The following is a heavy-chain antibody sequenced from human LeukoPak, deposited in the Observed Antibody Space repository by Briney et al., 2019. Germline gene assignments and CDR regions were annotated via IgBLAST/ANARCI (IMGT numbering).Heavy chain of an antibody. CDR1: GFTFSSYA. J-gene: IGHJ4*02. D-gene: IGHD3-16*02. V-gene: IGHV3-30-3*01. CDR2: ISYDGSNK. CDR3: AKDRNVWGSYRIYYFDY. Sequence: GGSLRLSCAASGFTFSSYAMHWVRQAPGKGLEWVAVISYDGSNKYYADSVKGRFTISRDNSKNTLYLQMYSLRAEDTAVYYCAKDRNVWGSYRIYYFDYWGQGTLVTVSS.